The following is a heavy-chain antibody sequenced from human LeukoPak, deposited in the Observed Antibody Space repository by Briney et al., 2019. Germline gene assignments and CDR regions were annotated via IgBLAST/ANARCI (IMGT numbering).Heavy chain of an antibody. D-gene: IGHD3-16*01. J-gene: IGHJ4*02. CDR1: GYTFTSFY. CDR2: ISPSGGTP. V-gene: IGHV1-46*01. Sequence: ASVKVSYKASGYTFTSFYIQWVRQASGQGLEWMGLISPSGGTPTYAQRFQGRVTMTSDTSTSTVYMELTSLITEDSAVYYYARGAGGKWDYWGQGTLVTVSS. CDR3: ARGAGGKWDY.